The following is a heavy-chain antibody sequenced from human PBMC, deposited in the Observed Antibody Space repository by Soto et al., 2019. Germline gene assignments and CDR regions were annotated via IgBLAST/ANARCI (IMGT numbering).Heavy chain of an antibody. D-gene: IGHD2-15*01. J-gene: IGHJ6*03. V-gene: IGHV4-59*01. Sequence: SETLSLTCTVSGGSISSYYWSWIRQPPGKGLEWIGYIYYSGSTNYNPSLKSRVTISVDTSKNQFSLKLSSVTAADTAVYYCARCRQGYYYYYMDVWGKGTTVTVSS. CDR1: GGSISSYY. CDR3: ARCRQGYYYYYMDV. CDR2: IYYSGST.